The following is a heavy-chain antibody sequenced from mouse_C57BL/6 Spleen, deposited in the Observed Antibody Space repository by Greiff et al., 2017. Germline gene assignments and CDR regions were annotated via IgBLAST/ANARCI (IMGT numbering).Heavy chain of an antibody. Sequence: VQLQQSGAELARPGASVKLSCKASGYTFTSYGISWVKQRTGQGLEWIGEIYPRRGNTYYNEKFKGKATLTADKSSSTAYMELRSLTSEDSAVYFCARSPPYYGSSYAMDYWGQGTSVTVSS. CDR2: IYPRRGNT. J-gene: IGHJ4*01. CDR3: ARSPPYYGSSYAMDY. D-gene: IGHD1-1*01. CDR1: GYTFTSYG. V-gene: IGHV1-81*01.